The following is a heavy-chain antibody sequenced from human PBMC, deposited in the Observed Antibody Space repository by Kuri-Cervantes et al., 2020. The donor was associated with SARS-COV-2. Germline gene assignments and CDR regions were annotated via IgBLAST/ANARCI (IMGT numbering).Heavy chain of an antibody. CDR2: ISAYNGNT. CDR3: ARDLEGVTSRWKYYYAMDV. Sequence: ASVKVSCKASGYTFTSYGISWVRQAPGQGLEWMGWISAYNGNTNYAQKFQGRVTMTTDTSTSTAYMDLRSLRSDDTAGYYCARDLEGVTSRWKYYYAMDVWGQGTTVTVSS. D-gene: IGHD6-13*01. V-gene: IGHV1-18*04. J-gene: IGHJ6*02. CDR1: GYTFTSYG.